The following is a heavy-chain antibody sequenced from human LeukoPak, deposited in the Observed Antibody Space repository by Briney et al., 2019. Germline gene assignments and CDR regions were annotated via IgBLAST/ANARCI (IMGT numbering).Heavy chain of an antibody. D-gene: IGHD5-18*01. CDR2: ISSGSTI. CDR1: GFTFSSYS. J-gene: IGHJ4*02. CDR3: AATKRGGYGYNY. V-gene: IGHV3-48*04. Sequence: AGSLRLSCAASGFTFSSYSMNWVRQAPGKGLEWVSYISSGSTIYYADSVKGRFTISRDNAKNSLYLQMNSLRAEDTAVYYCAATKRGGYGYNYWGQGTLVTVSS.